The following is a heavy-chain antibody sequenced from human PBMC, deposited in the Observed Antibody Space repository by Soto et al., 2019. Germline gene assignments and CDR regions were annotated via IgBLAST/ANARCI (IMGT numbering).Heavy chain of an antibody. J-gene: IGHJ3*02. CDR3: ARRHIELTLYALRGDAFDI. V-gene: IGHV4-39*01. D-gene: IGHD2-8*01. Sequence: QLLLQESGPGLVKPSETLSLTCTVSGGSISSTSYYWGWIRQPPGKGLEWIGSIYYRGSNSYNPYLKSRVTISVDTSKNQFSLKLSSVTAADTAVYYCARRHIELTLYALRGDAFDIWGQGTMVTVSS. CDR1: GGSISSTSYY. CDR2: IYYRGSN.